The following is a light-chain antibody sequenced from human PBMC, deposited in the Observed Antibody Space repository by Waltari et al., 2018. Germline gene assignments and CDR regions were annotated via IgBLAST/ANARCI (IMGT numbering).Light chain of an antibody. Sequence: VLTQSPATLSLSPGARATLSCRASQSVSSYLAWYQQKPGQTPRLLIYDATNRATGIPARFSGSGSGTDFTLTISSLEPEDFAVYYCQQRGNWPNTFGQGTKVEIK. CDR2: DAT. V-gene: IGKV3-11*01. J-gene: IGKJ2*01. CDR3: QQRGNWPNT. CDR1: QSVSSY.